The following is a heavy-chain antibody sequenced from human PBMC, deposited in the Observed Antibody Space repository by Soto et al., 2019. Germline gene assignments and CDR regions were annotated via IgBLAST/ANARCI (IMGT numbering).Heavy chain of an antibody. Sequence: QVVLLQSGTEVKRPGSSVKVSCKASGVTFNSYGFAWVRQAPGRGLEWVGRINPASQLRNYEQSLQGRVTITAATSTTTAYMKLSALTSEDTAVSYCASMKLARLDHWGQGTLVTVSS. V-gene: IGHV1-69*09. CDR1: GVTFNSYG. CDR2: INPASQLR. D-gene: IGHD3-16*01. J-gene: IGHJ4*02. CDR3: ASMKLARLDH.